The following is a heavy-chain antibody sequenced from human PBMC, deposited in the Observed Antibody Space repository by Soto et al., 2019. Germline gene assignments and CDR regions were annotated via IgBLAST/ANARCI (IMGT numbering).Heavy chain of an antibody. J-gene: IGHJ4*02. CDR3: TTGTMIRGGPGFDY. Sequence: GGSVRLSCVGSGVSFSNAWMNWVRQAPGKGLEWVGRIKSKPDGGTIDYAAPMKGRFSISRDDSKNTVFLQANSLKTEDTAVYYCTTGTMIRGGPGFDYWGQGTPVTVSS. CDR1: GVSFSNAW. CDR2: IKSKPDGGTI. V-gene: IGHV3-15*07. D-gene: IGHD3-10*01.